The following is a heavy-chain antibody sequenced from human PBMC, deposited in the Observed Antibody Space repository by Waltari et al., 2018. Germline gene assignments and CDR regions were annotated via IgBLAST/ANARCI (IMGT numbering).Heavy chain of an antibody. CDR1: GFTFSSYA. CDR3: AKDVSSGYALDY. Sequence: VQLLESGGGLVQPGGSLRLSCAASGFTFSSYAMSWVRQAPGKGLEWVAFIRYDGSNKYYADSVKGRFTISRDNSKNTLYLQMNSLRAEDTAVYYCAKDVSSGYALDYWGQGTLVTVSS. V-gene: IGHV3-30*02. D-gene: IGHD3-22*01. J-gene: IGHJ4*02. CDR2: IRYDGSNK.